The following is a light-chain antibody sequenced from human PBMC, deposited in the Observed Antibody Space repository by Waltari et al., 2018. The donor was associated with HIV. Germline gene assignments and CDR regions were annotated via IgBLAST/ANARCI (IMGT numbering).Light chain of an antibody. Sequence: QAVVTQEPALTVSPGGTVTLTCGSSSGPVTSGHYPHWFQQKPGQAPRALIYDTNNKHPGTPARFSGSLLGGKAALTLSGAQPEDEADYFCLLSYSGARPAIFGGGTKLSVL. CDR1: SGPVTSGHY. J-gene: IGLJ2*01. V-gene: IGLV7-46*01. CDR2: DTN. CDR3: LLSYSGARPAI.